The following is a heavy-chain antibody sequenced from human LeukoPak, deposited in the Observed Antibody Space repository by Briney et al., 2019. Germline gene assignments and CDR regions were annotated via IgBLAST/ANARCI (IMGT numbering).Heavy chain of an antibody. V-gene: IGHV3-23*01. CDR1: GFSFSSYA. CDR3: TKDQRITMVRGVIGLFDY. CDR2: ISGSGGST. J-gene: IGHJ4*02. D-gene: IGHD3-10*01. Sequence: GGSLRLSCAASGFSFSSYAMSWVRQAPGKGLEWVSAISGSGGSTYCADSVKGRFTISRDNSKNTRNLQMTRLTAEDTAVHYCTKDQRITMVRGVIGLFDYWGQGTLVTVSS.